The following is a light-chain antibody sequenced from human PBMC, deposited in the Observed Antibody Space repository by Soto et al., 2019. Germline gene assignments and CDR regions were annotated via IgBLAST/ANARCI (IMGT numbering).Light chain of an antibody. CDR2: YDR. V-gene: IGLV3-21*04. Sequence: SYELTQPPSVSVAPGKTARITCGGNNIGSKSVHWYQQKPGQAPVLVIYYDRDRPSGIPERFSGSNSGNTATLTISRVEAGDEAGYYCQVWDSSSDHPVVFGGGTKLTVL. CDR3: QVWDSSSDHPVV. J-gene: IGLJ2*01. CDR1: NIGSKS.